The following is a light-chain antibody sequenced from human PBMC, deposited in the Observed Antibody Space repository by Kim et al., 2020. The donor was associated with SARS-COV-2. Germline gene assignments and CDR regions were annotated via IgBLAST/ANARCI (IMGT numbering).Light chain of an antibody. CDR1: SLRDYY. CDR3: NSRDNSGDHVV. Sequence: ALGQTVRITCRGDSLRDYYASWYQQKPGQAPILVIYGKNNRPSGIPDRFSGSSSGNTASLTVTGAQAVDEAYYYCNSRDNSGDHVVFGGGTKLIVL. V-gene: IGLV3-19*01. CDR2: GKN. J-gene: IGLJ2*01.